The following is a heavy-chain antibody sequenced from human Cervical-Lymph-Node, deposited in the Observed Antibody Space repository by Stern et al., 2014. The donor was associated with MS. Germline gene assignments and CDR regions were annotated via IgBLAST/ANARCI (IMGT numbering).Heavy chain of an antibody. V-gene: IGHV4-61*08. CDR2: VYSNGKT. CDR3: ARVGSSGWIGWIDP. J-gene: IGHJ5*02. Sequence: LQLQESGPGLLKPSETLSLTCAVSGDIVNSGAYYWSWIRQPPGKGLEWIGYVYSNGKTNYNPSLKSRVTMSIDTPKNQISLRMISATAADTAVYYCARVGSSGWIGWIDPWGQGTLVTVSS. D-gene: IGHD6-25*01. CDR1: GDIVNSGAYY.